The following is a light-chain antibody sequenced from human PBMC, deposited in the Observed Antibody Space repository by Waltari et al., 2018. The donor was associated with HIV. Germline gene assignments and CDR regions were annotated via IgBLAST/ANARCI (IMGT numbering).Light chain of an antibody. V-gene: IGLV1-40*01. CDR1: SSNIGAGYD. CDR3: QSYDSNLSGL. CDR2: VNR. J-gene: IGLJ2*01. Sequence: QSELTQPPSVSAAPGQRVTISCTGSSSNIGAGYDVHWSQEVPGRAPKVVISVNRNRSSGAPDRFSGSKSGSSASLVITGLQSEDEADYYCQSYDSNLSGLFGGGTKVTVL.